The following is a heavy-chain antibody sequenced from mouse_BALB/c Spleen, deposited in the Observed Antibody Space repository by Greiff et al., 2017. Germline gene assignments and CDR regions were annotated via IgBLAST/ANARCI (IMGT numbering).Heavy chain of an antibody. J-gene: IGHJ4*01. CDR3: SRATMITTRAMDY. CDR2: IDPENGNT. V-gene: IGHV14-1*02. Sequence: EVQLQESGAELVRPGALVKLSCKASGFNFNDYYMHWVKQRPEQGLEWIGWIDPENGNTIYDPKFQGKASITADTSSNTAYLQLSSLTSEDTAVYYCSRATMITTRAMDYWGQGTAVTVSS. CDR1: GFNFNDYY. D-gene: IGHD2-4*01.